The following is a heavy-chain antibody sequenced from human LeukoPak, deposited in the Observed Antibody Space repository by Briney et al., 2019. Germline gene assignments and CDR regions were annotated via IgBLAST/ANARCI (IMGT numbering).Heavy chain of an antibody. CDR2: FGGDGKT. V-gene: IGHV3-23*01. D-gene: IGHD6-19*01. CDR3: VKDFWGWSAMDV. Sequence: GGSLRLSCAASGFTFMGSAMSWVRQAPGKGLEWVSGFGGDGKTFYAGSVNGRFFISRDDSRNMLYLQMISLRDDDTALYYCVKDFWGWSAMDVWGQGTTVTVSS. CDR1: GFTFMGSA. J-gene: IGHJ6*02.